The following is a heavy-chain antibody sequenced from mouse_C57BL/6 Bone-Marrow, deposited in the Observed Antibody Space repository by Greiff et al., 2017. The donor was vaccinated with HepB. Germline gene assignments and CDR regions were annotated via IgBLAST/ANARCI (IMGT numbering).Heavy chain of an antibody. D-gene: IGHD2-5*01. CDR3: ARTFYSNYVDY. V-gene: IGHV1-50*01. CDR2: IDPSDSYT. J-gene: IGHJ2*01. CDR1: GYTFTSYW. Sequence: QVHVKQPGAELVKPGASVKLSCKASGYTFTSYWMQWVKQRPGQGLEWIGEIDPSDSYTNYNQKFKGKATLTVDTSSSTAYMQLSSLTSEDSAVYYCARTFYSNYVDYWGQGTTLTVSS.